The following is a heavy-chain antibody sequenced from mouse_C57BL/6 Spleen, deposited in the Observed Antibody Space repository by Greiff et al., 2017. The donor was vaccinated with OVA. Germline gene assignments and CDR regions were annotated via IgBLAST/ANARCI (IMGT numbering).Heavy chain of an antibody. Sequence: QVQLQQSGAELVRPGASVKLSCKASGYTFTDYYINWVKQRPGQGLEWIARIYPGSGNTYYNEKFKGKATLTAEKSSSTAYMQLSSLTSEDSAVYFGARDYDSGFAYWGQGTLVTVSA. V-gene: IGHV1-76*01. CDR2: IYPGSGNT. J-gene: IGHJ3*01. D-gene: IGHD2-4*01. CDR3: ARDYDSGFAY. CDR1: GYTFTDYY.